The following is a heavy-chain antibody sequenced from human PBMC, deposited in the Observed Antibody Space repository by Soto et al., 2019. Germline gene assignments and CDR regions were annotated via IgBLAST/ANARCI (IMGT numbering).Heavy chain of an antibody. V-gene: IGHV1-2*04. Sequence: ASVKVSSKASAYTFTGYYMHWVRQAPGQRLEWRGWINPNSGGTNYAQKSQGWVTMTRDTTLSTAYMEKSRLRSDKTAVSTSERAVNYSPTEVASTPTCYSFMDVGGKGPTATAS. J-gene: IGHJ6*03. CDR1: AYTFTGYY. CDR3: ERAVNYSPTEVASTPTCYSFMDV. CDR2: INPNSGGT. D-gene: IGHD5-12*01.